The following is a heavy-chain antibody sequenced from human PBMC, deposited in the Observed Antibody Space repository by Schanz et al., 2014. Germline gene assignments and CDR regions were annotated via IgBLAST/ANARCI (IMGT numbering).Heavy chain of an antibody. Sequence: VQLVESGGGLVKPGGSLRLSCAASGFTFSSYAMSWVRQAPGKGLEWVSAISGSGGDTYYADSVKGRFTISRDNSKNTLYLQMYSLRAEDTAVYYCVRDTDYHFDYWGQGTLVTVSS. J-gene: IGHJ4*02. V-gene: IGHV3-23*04. CDR3: VRDTDYHFDY. CDR1: GFTFSSYA. CDR2: ISGSGGDT. D-gene: IGHD4-17*01.